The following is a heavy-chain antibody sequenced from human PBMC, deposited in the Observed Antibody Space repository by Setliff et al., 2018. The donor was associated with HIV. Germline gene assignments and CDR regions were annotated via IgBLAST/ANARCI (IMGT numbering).Heavy chain of an antibody. CDR3: ARGVAINYYGSGSYLGH. CDR2: IISIFGSA. V-gene: IGHV1-69*13. D-gene: IGHD3-10*01. J-gene: IGHJ4*02. Sequence: SVKVSCKASGGTLSSHAISWVRQAPGQGLEWMGGIISIFGSANHAQKFKDRVTITADESTNTVYMELSSLRSEDTAVYYCARGVAINYYGSGSYLGHWGQGTLVTVSS. CDR1: GGTLSSHA.